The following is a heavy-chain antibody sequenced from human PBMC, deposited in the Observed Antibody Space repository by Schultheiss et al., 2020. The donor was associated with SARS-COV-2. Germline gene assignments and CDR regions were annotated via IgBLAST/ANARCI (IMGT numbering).Heavy chain of an antibody. V-gene: IGHV4-4*02. Sequence: SETLSLTCAVSGGSISSSNWWSWVRQPPGKGLEWIGEIYHSGSTNYNPSLKSRVTISVDKSKNQFSLKLSSVTAADTAVYYCARVRSVLLWFGEDFSSDYWGQGTVVTVSS. CDR1: GGSISSSNW. J-gene: IGHJ4*02. D-gene: IGHD3-10*01. CDR2: IYHSGST. CDR3: ARVRSVLLWFGEDFSSDY.